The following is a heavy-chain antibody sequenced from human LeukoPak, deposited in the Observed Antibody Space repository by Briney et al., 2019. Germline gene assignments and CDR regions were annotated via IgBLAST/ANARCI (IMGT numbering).Heavy chain of an antibody. CDR1: GGSISIYY. J-gene: IGHJ4*02. CDR3: ARDSGSYLHLDY. CDR2: IYYSGST. D-gene: IGHD1-26*01. Sequence: PSETLSLTCTVSGGSISIYYWSWIRQPPGKGLEWIGYIYYSGSTNYNPSLKSRVTISVDTSKNQFSLKLSSVTAADTAVYYCARDSGSYLHLDYWGQGTLVTVSS. V-gene: IGHV4-59*01.